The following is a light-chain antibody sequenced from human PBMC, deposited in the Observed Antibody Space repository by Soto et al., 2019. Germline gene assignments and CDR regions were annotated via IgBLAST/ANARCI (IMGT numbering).Light chain of an antibody. J-gene: IGKJ4*01. CDR2: AAS. CDR3: QQLRMYPST. V-gene: IGKV1-9*01. CDR1: QDIAIY. Sequence: IQLTQSPSSLSASVGDKVTITWRPSQDIAIYLACYQQKPGEAPKLLIYAASTLYGGVPSRFSGSGSGTDFALTITSLQAEDFATYYCQQLRMYPSTFGGGTKV.